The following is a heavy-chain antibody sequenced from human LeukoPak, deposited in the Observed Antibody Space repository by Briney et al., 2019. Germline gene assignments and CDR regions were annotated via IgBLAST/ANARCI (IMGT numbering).Heavy chain of an antibody. Sequence: TGGSLRLSCAASGFTFSDYYMNWIRQAPGKGLEWVLYISSSGTATYYADSVRGRFTISRDNAKNSLYLQMTSLRAEDTALYYCARERADEYFDYWGQGILVTVSS. V-gene: IGHV3-11*01. CDR2: ISSSGTAT. CDR1: GFTFSDYY. CDR3: ARERADEYFDY. J-gene: IGHJ4*02.